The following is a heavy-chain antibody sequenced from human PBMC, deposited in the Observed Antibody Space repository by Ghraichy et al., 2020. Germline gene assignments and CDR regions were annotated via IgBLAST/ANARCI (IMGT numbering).Heavy chain of an antibody. CDR2: IYYSGST. CDR3: ARGHYDFWSGYYTRWFDP. CDR1: GGSISSYY. V-gene: IGHV4-59*01. D-gene: IGHD3-3*01. Sequence: SETLSLTCTVSGGSISSYYWSWIRQPPGKGLEWIGYIYYSGSTNYNPSLKSRVTISVDTSKNQFSLKLSSVTAADTAVYYCARGHYDFWSGYYTRWFDPWGQGTLVTVSS. J-gene: IGHJ5*02.